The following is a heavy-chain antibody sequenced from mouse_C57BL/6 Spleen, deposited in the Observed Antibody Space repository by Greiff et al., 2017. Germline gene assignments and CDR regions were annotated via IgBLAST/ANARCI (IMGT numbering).Heavy chain of an antibody. D-gene: IGHD1-1*01. CDR1: GYTFTDYE. V-gene: IGHV1-15*01. Sequence: QVQLKESGAELVRPGASVTLSCKASGYTFTDYEMHWVKQTPVHGLEWIGAIDPETGGTAYNQKFKGKAILTADKSSSTAYMELRSLTSEDSAVYYCTRDCSYYYGSSFSWFTGWGQGTLVTVSA. J-gene: IGHJ3*01. CDR2: IDPETGGT. CDR3: TRDCSYYYGSSFSWFTG.